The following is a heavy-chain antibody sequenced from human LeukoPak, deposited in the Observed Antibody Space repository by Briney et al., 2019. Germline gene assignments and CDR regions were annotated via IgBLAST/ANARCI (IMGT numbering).Heavy chain of an antibody. CDR2: INAYNGNT. J-gene: IGHJ6*03. Sequence: GASVKVSCKASGYTFTSYIISWVRQAPGQGLEWMGWINAYNGNTDYAQRVQGRVIMTTDTSTSTAYMELRSLRSDDTAVYYCARNRHIAAAVYYYYMDVWGKGTPVTVSS. D-gene: IGHD6-13*01. V-gene: IGHV1-18*01. CDR3: ARNRHIAAAVYYYYMDV. CDR1: GYTFTSYI.